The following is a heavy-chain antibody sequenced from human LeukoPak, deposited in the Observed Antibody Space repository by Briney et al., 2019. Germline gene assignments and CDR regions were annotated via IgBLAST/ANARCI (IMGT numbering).Heavy chain of an antibody. J-gene: IGHJ4*02. CDR2: IYYSGST. Sequence: SETLSLTCTVSGGSISSYYWSWIRQPPGKGLEWIGYIYYSGSTNYNPSLKSRFTISVDMSKNQFSLKLRSVTAADTAVYYCARVTGYVIEDNFDYWGQGTLVTVSS. D-gene: IGHD2-15*01. CDR3: ARVTGYVIEDNFDY. V-gene: IGHV4-59*01. CDR1: GGSISSYY.